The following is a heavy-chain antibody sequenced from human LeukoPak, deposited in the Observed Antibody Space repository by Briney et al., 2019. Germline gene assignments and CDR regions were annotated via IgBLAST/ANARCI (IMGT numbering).Heavy chain of an antibody. CDR3: ARNYGGNSGWDY. V-gene: IGHV3-21*01. CDR2: ISSSSSYI. CDR1: GFTFSNYA. J-gene: IGHJ4*02. D-gene: IGHD4-23*01. Sequence: KTGGSLRLSCAASGFTFSNYAMNWVRQAPGKGLEWVSSISSSSSYIYYADSVKGRFTISRDNAKNSLYLQMNSLRAEDTAVYYCARNYGGNSGWDYWGQGTLVTVSS.